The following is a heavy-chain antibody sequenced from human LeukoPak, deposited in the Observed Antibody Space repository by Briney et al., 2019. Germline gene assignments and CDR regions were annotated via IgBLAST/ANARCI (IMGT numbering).Heavy chain of an antibody. V-gene: IGHV3-30*04. D-gene: IGHD5-18*01. CDR1: GFTFSSYA. CDR3: ARTAPATLGYSYGYYYFDY. Sequence: PGGSLRLSCAASGFTFSSYAMHWVRQAPGKGLEWVAFIKFHGHETFYADSVKGRFTISRDNAKNSLYLQMNSLRAEDTAVYYCARTAPATLGYSYGYYYFDYWGQGTLVTVSS. J-gene: IGHJ4*02. CDR2: IKFHGHET.